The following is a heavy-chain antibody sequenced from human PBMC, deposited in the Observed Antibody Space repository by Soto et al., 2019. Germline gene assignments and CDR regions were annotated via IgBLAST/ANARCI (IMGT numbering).Heavy chain of an antibody. CDR2: ISAYNGNT. CDR3: ARDRGITIFGVVIMASHDAFDI. CDR1: GYTFTSYG. J-gene: IGHJ3*02. V-gene: IGHV1-18*04. D-gene: IGHD3-3*01. Sequence: VASVKVSCKASGYTFTSYGISWVRQAPGQGLEWMGWISAYNGNTNYAQKLQGRVTMTTDTSTSTAYMELRSLRSDDTAVYYCARDRGITIFGVVIMASHDAFDIWGQGTMVTVSS.